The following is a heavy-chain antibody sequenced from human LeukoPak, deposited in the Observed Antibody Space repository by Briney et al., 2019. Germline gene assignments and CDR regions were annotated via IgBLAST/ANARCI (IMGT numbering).Heavy chain of an antibody. CDR2: ISSSGSTI. D-gene: IGHD6-19*01. V-gene: IGHV3-48*03. Sequence: GGSLRLSCAASGFTFSSYEMNWVRQAPGKGLEWVSYISSSGSTIYYADSVKGRFIISRDISKNMVHLQMNSVRSEDTAVYFCAGGGSGWSIAQWGQGTLVTVSS. CDR3: AGGGSGWSIAQ. J-gene: IGHJ4*02. CDR1: GFTFSSYE.